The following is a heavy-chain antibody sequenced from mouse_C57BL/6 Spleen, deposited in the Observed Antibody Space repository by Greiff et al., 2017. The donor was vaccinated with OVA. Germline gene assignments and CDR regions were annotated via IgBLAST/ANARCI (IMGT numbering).Heavy chain of an antibody. CDR2: ISYDGSN. D-gene: IGHD2-3*01. Sequence: EVKVEESGPGLVKPSQSLSLTCSVTGYSITSGYYWNWIRQFPGNKLEWMGYISYDGSNHYNPSLKNRISITRDTSKNQCFLKLNSVTTEDTATYYCARESKTDDGYYDWYFDVWGTGTTVTVSS. CDR1: GYSITSGYY. V-gene: IGHV3-6*01. CDR3: ARESKTDDGYYDWYFDV. J-gene: IGHJ1*03.